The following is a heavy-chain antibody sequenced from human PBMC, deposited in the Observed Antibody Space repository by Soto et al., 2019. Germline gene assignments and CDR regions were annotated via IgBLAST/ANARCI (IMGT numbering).Heavy chain of an antibody. J-gene: IGHJ4*02. Sequence: QVQLVGSGGGVVEPGRSLKLSCAASGFTFSSYGMHWVRQAPGKGLEWVAVIWYDGSNKYYADSVKGRFTISRDNSKNSLYLQMNSLRAEDTAVYYCARLHDYGGFDYWGQGTLVTVSS. CDR1: GFTFSSYG. D-gene: IGHD4-17*01. CDR2: IWYDGSNK. V-gene: IGHV3-33*01. CDR3: ARLHDYGGFDY.